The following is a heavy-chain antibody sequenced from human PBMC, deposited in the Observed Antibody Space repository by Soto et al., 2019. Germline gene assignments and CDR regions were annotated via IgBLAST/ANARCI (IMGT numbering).Heavy chain of an antibody. CDR2: IYYSGST. J-gene: IGHJ3*02. V-gene: IGHV4-59*01. CDR1: GGSISSYY. CDR3: ASIHSSSYAAFDI. Sequence: QVQLQESGPGLVKPSETLSLTCTVSGGSISSYYWSWIRQPPGKGLEWIGYIYYSGSTNYNPSLKSRVTISVDTSKNQFSLKLSSVTAADTAVYYCASIHSSSYAAFDIWGQGTMVTVSS. D-gene: IGHD6-13*01.